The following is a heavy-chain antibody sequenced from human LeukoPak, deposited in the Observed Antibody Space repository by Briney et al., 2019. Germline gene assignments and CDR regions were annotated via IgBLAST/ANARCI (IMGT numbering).Heavy chain of an antibody. Sequence: KESGPTLVKPTQTLTLTCTFSGFSLTTSAVGVAWIRQPPGKALEWLELIYWDDDKRYSPSLKSRLTITKDTSKNQVVLTMTNMDPVDTATYYCAHRRGYYYDSTGYSPFDPWGQGALVTVSS. V-gene: IGHV2-5*02. CDR1: GFSLTTSAVG. D-gene: IGHD3-22*01. J-gene: IGHJ5*02. CDR3: AHRRGYYYDSTGYSPFDP. CDR2: IYWDDDK.